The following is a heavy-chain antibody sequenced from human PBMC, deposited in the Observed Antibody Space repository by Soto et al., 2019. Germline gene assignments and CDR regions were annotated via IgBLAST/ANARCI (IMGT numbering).Heavy chain of an antibody. CDR2: MNPNSGNT. Sequence: ASVKVSCKASGYTFTSYDINWVRQATGQGLEWMGWMNPNSGNTGYAQKFQGRVTITADESTSTAYMELSSLRSEDTAVYYCARDKDGPRYYYILPGPYGMDVWGQGTTVTVSS. CDR3: ARDKDGPRYYYILPGPYGMDV. J-gene: IGHJ6*02. D-gene: IGHD3-9*01. CDR1: GYTFTSYD. V-gene: IGHV1-8*01.